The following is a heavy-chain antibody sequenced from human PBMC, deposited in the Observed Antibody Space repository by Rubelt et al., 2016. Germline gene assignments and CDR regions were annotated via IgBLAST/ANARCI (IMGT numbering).Heavy chain of an antibody. J-gene: IGHJ4*02. CDR1: GESLSGYY. V-gene: IGHV3-15*07. CDR2: IKSDSAGGTT. D-gene: IGHD3-10*01. CDR3: RYFGDRADY. Sequence: VQLQQWGAGLLKPSETLSLTCAVSGESLSGYYGNWIRQPPGKGLEWVGRIKSDSAGGTTDFAAPAKGRFSISRDDSKNTLYLQMNSLKTEDTAVYYCRYFGDRADYWGQGTLVTVSS.